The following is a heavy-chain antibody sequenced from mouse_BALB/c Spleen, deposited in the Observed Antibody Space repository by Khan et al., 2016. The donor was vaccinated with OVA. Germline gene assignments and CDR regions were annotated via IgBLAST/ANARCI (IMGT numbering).Heavy chain of an antibody. D-gene: IGHD1-1*01. J-gene: IGHJ2*01. Sequence: EVELVESGGGLVQPGGSRKLSCAASGFTFNSYGMHWVRQAPEKGLEWVAYISGDSNTVYYTDTVKGRFTISRDNHKNNLFLQMTSLMSEDTSMYYCATSYFYGYYFDYWGPGTTLTVS. V-gene: IGHV5-17*02. CDR1: GFTFNSYG. CDR3: ATSYFYGYYFDY. CDR2: ISGDSNTV.